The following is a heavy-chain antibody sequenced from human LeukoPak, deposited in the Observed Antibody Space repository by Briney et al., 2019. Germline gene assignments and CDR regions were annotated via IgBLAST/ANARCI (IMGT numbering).Heavy chain of an antibody. Sequence: GESLKISCKGSGYSFTTYWIGWVRQMPGKGLEWMGIIYPGDSDTRYSPPFQGQVTTSADKSISTAYLQWSSLKASDTAMYYCARVGGIINVVVPAASRWFDPWGQGTLVTVSS. J-gene: IGHJ5*02. CDR3: ARVGGIINVVVPAASRWFDP. CDR2: IYPGDSDT. D-gene: IGHD2-2*01. V-gene: IGHV5-51*01. CDR1: GYSFTTYW.